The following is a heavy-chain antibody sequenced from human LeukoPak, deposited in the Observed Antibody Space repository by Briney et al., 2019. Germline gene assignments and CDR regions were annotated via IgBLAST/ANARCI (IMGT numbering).Heavy chain of an antibody. J-gene: IGHJ4*02. CDR1: GFTFSSYA. CDR3: AKGSYYYDSSGYYLFDY. Sequence: GGSLRLSCAASGFTFSSYAMSWVRQAPGKGLEWVSAISGSGGSTYYADSVKGRFTISRDNSKNTLYLQMNSLRAEDTAVYYCAKGSYYYDSSGYYLFDYWGQGTLVTVSS. V-gene: IGHV3-23*01. CDR2: ISGSGGST. D-gene: IGHD3-22*01.